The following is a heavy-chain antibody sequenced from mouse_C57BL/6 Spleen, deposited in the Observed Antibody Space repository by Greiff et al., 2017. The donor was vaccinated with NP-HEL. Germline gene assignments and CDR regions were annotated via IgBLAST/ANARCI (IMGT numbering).Heavy chain of an antibody. V-gene: IGHV1-18*01. Sequence: DVKLQESGPELVKPGASVKIPCKASGYTFTDYNMDWVKQSHGKSLEWIGDINPNNGGTIYNQKFKGKATLTVDKSSSTAYMELRSLTSEDTAVYYCARGVDYGSSYLSFAYWGQGTLVTVSA. D-gene: IGHD1-1*01. CDR2: INPNNGGT. CDR1: GYTFTDYN. J-gene: IGHJ3*01. CDR3: ARGVDYGSSYLSFAY.